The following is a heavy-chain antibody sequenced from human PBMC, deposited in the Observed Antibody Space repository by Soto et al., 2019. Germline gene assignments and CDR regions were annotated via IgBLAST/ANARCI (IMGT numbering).Heavy chain of an antibody. CDR3: ARELAAAGFPLDY. V-gene: IGHV3-30-3*01. CDR2: IAYDGSNK. D-gene: IGHD6-13*01. J-gene: IGHJ4*02. CDR1: GFTFSSYA. Sequence: QVQLVESGGGVVQPGRSQRLSCAASGFTFSSYAMHWVRQAPGKGLEWVAVIAYDGSNKYYADSVKGRFTISRDNSKNGLYLQMTGLRAEDTAVYYCARELAAAGFPLDYWGQGTLVTVSS.